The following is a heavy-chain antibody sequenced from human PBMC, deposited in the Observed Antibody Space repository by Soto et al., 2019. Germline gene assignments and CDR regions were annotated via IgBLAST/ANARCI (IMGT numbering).Heavy chain of an antibody. J-gene: IGHJ6*02. V-gene: IGHV1-18*01. Sequence: QVQLVQSGDKVKKPGASVKVSCKASGYIFVNFGIAWVQQAPGQGLEWMGWISPYTGNTHSATKIQGRLTMTTDTSTSTAYMDLGSLTSDDTAVYYCVMVDNYVTPTPQDVWGQGTTVTVSS. CDR2: ISPYTGNT. CDR3: VMVDNYVTPTPQDV. D-gene: IGHD3-16*01. CDR1: GYIFVNFG.